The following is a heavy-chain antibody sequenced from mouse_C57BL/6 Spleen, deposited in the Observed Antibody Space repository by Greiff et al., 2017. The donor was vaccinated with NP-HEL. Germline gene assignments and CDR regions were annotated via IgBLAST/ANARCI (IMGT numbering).Heavy chain of an antibody. CDR2: ILPGSGST. V-gene: IGHV1-9*01. CDR3: ARFQSDHLAY. J-gene: IGHJ3*01. CDR1: GYTFTGYW. Sequence: VQLQQSGAELMKPGASVKLSCKATGYTFTGYWIEWVKQRPGHGLEWIGEILPGSGSTNYNEKFKGKATFTADTSSNTAYMQRSSLTTEASAIYYCARFQSDHLAYWGQGTLVTVSA.